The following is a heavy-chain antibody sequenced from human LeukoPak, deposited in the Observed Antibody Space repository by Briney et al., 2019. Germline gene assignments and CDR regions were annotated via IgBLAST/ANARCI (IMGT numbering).Heavy chain of an antibody. CDR3: ARVSIFGVVLFSGYYYYMDV. D-gene: IGHD3-3*01. CDR1: GGSFSGYY. CDR2: INHSGST. V-gene: IGHV4-34*01. J-gene: IGHJ6*03. Sequence: SETLSLTCAVYGGSFSGYYWSWIRQPPGKGLEWIGEINHSGSTNYNPSLKSRVTISVDTSKNQFSLKLSSVTAADTAVYYCARVSIFGVVLFSGYYYYMDVWGQGTTVTVSS.